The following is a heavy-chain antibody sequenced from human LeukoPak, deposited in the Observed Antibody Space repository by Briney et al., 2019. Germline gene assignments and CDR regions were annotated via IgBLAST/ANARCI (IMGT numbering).Heavy chain of an antibody. Sequence: GASVKVSCKASGGTFSSYAISWVRQAPGQGLEWMGGIIPIFGTANYAQKFQGRVTITADESTSTAYMELSSLRSEDTAVYYCARDRTGYSDHLDWFDPWGQGTLVTVSS. J-gene: IGHJ5*02. CDR1: GGTFSSYA. CDR3: ARDRTGYSDHLDWFDP. D-gene: IGHD5-12*01. V-gene: IGHV1-69*13. CDR2: IIPIFGTA.